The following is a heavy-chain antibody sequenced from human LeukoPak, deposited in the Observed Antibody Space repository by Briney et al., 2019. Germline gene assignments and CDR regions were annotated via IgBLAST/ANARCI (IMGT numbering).Heavy chain of an antibody. CDR1: SGSIITTSYY. Sequence: SETLSLTCSVASGSIITTSYYCAWIRQPPGKGLEWIGAISHLGSTYYSPSLKSRVTISGDSSNNHCSLRLPSVTAADTAVYFCARGSLNHDRFDSWGQGHLVTVSS. V-gene: IGHV4-39*07. J-gene: IGHJ4*02. CDR3: ARGSLNHDRFDS. CDR2: ISHLGST. D-gene: IGHD1-14*01.